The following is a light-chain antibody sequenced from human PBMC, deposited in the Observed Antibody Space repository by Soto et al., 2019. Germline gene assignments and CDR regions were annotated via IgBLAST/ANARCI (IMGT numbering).Light chain of an antibody. CDR2: YVS. V-gene: IGKV1-5*01. CDR3: QHYTNGTVT. CDR1: QSSSNW. J-gene: IGKJ4*01. Sequence: DIKMTQSPSTLYASVGDRVTLTCRASQSSSNWVDWYQQEPGKAPKFLSYYVSSLERGGPSRFSGCGSGTEFTLTISSLQSAAFAVYSCQHYTNGTVTFGGGTKVDI.